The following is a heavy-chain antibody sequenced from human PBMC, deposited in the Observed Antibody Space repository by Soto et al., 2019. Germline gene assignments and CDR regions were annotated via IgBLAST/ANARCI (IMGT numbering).Heavy chain of an antibody. CDR2: INPNSGGT. Sequence: ASVKVSCKASGYTFTGYYMHWVRQAPGQGLEWMGWINPNSGGTNYAQKFQGRVTMTRDTSISTAYMELSRLRSDDTAVYYCARDLEYSSSSGYYYGMDVWGQGTTVTVSS. V-gene: IGHV1-2*02. CDR3: ARDLEYSSSSGYYYGMDV. D-gene: IGHD6-6*01. J-gene: IGHJ6*02. CDR1: GYTFTGYY.